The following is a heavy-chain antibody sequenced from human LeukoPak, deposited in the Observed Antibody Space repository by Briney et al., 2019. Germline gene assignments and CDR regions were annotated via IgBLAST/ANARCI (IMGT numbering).Heavy chain of an antibody. Sequence: PGGSLRLSCAASGFTFSSYEMNWVRQAPGKGLEWVSYISSSGSTIYYADSVKGRFTISRDNAKNSLYLQVNSLRAEDTAVYYCARDPGGDYLMDYFDYWGQGTLVTVSS. CDR1: GFTFSSYE. CDR2: ISSSGSTI. J-gene: IGHJ4*02. D-gene: IGHD4-17*01. V-gene: IGHV3-48*03. CDR3: ARDPGGDYLMDYFDY.